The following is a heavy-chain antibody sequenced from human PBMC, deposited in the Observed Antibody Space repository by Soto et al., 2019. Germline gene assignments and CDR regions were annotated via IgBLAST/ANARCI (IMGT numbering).Heavy chain of an antibody. V-gene: IGHV4-59*01. CDR3: ARALDCSGGSCYFSGNYYMDV. Sequence: SETLSLTCTVSGGSISSYYWSWILQPPWKGLEWIGYIYYSGSTNYNPSLKSRVTISVDTSKNQFSLKLSSVTAADTAVYYCARALDCSGGSCYFSGNYYMDVWGKGTTVTVSS. J-gene: IGHJ6*03. CDR2: IYYSGST. D-gene: IGHD2-15*01. CDR1: GGSISSYY.